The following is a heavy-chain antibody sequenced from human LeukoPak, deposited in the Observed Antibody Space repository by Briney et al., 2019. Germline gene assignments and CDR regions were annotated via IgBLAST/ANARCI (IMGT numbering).Heavy chain of an antibody. CDR3: ARGRPHKGGLGSHFDY. CDR2: IYHSGST. J-gene: IGHJ4*02. Sequence: SQTLSLTCTVSGGSISSGDYYWSWIRQPPGKGLEWIGYIYHSGSTNYSPSLKSRVTISVDTSKNQFSLNLSSVTAADTAVYYCARGRPHKGGLGSHFDYWGQGTLVTGSS. V-gene: IGHV4-30-4*01. D-gene: IGHD3-10*01. CDR1: GGSISSGDYY.